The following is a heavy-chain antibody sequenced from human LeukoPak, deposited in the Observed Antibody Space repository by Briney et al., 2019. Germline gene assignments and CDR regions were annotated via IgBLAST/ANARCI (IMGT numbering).Heavy chain of an antibody. CDR1: GYTFTGYY. Sequence: GASVKVSCKASGYTFTGYYMHWVRQAPGQGLEWMGWINPNSGGTNYAQKFQGWVTMTRDTSISTAYMELSRLRSDDTAVYYCARGSEAYYDILTGPFDPWGQGTLVTVSS. D-gene: IGHD3-9*01. J-gene: IGHJ5*02. CDR3: ARGSEAYYDILTGPFDP. CDR2: INPNSGGT. V-gene: IGHV1-2*04.